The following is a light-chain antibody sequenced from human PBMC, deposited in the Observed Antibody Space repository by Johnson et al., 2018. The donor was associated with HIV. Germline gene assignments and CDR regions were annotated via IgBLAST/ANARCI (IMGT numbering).Light chain of an antibody. CDR1: SCDIGNNY. CDR2: DNK. Sequence: QSVLTQPPSVSAAPGQKVSISCSGNSCDIGNNYVSTHQQLPGTAPKLLIYDNKKRPSGIPDRFSGSKSGTSATLGITGLHTGDEADYYCATWDRSLTIGGVFGTGTKVTVL. V-gene: IGLV1-51*01. CDR3: ATWDRSLTIGGV. J-gene: IGLJ1*01.